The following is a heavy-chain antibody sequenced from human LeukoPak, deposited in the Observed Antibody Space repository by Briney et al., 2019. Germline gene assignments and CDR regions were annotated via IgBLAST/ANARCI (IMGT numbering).Heavy chain of an antibody. CDR3: ARVGVLRGLGFYYYYMDV. CDR1: GGTFSSYA. J-gene: IGHJ6*03. Sequence: AASVKVSCKASGGTFSSYAISWVRQAPGQGLEWMGGIIPIFGTANYAQKFQGRVTITADESTSTAYMELSSLRSEDTAVYYCARVGVLRGLGFYYYYMDVWGKGTTVTVSS. V-gene: IGHV1-69*13. CDR2: IIPIFGTA. D-gene: IGHD3-10*01.